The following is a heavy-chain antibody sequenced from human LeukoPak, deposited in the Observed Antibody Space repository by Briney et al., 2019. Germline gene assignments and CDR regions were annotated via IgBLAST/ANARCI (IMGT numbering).Heavy chain of an antibody. CDR3: ARDSGYSYGAFDP. Sequence: AGGSLRLSCAASGFTFSTYSMNWVRQAPGKGLEWVSYISSSSSTILYADSVKGRFTISRDNAKNSLCLQMNSLRAEDTAVYYCARDSGYSYGAFDPWGQGTLVTVSS. CDR1: GFTFSTYS. CDR2: ISSSSSTI. D-gene: IGHD5-18*01. J-gene: IGHJ5*02. V-gene: IGHV3-48*01.